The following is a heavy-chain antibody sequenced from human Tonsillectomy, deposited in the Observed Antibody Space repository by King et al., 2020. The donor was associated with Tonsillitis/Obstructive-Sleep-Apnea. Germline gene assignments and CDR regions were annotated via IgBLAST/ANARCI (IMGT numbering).Heavy chain of an antibody. CDR1: GYSFGSYS. J-gene: IGHJ4*02. Sequence: VQLVESGGGLVKPGGSLRLSCVGSGYSFGSYSMNWVRQAPGKGLEWVSSISLTSTYIYYADPVKGRFTVSRDNAKNSLYLQMNSLRAEDTVVYYCARDPTGTTVDYWGQGTLVTVSS. V-gene: IGHV3-21*01. CDR2: ISLTSTYI. CDR3: ARDPTGTTVDY. D-gene: IGHD1-1*01.